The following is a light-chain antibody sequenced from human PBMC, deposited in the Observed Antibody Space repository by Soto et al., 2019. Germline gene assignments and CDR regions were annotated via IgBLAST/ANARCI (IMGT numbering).Light chain of an antibody. CDR3: SSYTSSTIVV. Sequence: QLVLTQPASVSGSPGQSITISCTGTSSDVGGYNYVSWYQQYPGRAPKLMIYDVSNRPSGVSNRFSGSKSGNTASLSISGLQAEDEAYYYCSSYTSSTIVVFGGGTKLTVL. J-gene: IGLJ2*01. CDR1: SSDVGGYNY. CDR2: DVS. V-gene: IGLV2-14*01.